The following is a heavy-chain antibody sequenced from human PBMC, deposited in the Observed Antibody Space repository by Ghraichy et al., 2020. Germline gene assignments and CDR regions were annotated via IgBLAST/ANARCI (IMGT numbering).Heavy chain of an antibody. Sequence: GALRLSCAASGFTFSSYSMNWVRQAPGKGLEWVSSISSSSSYIYYADSVKGRFTISRDNAKNSLYLQMNSLRAEDTAVYYCACRLNTAMDHYYYYYGMDVWGQGTTVTVSS. V-gene: IGHV3-21*01. D-gene: IGHD5-18*01. CDR2: ISSSSSYI. CDR1: GFTFSSYS. J-gene: IGHJ6*02. CDR3: ACRLNTAMDHYYYYYGMDV.